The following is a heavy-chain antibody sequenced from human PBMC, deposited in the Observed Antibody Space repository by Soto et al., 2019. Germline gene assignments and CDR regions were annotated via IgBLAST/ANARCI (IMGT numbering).Heavy chain of an antibody. Sequence: GGSLRLSCAASGFTLSSYWMHWVRQAPGKGLEWVSRINRDGSSTSYADSVKGRFTISRDSAKNTLYLQMNSLRAEDTAVYYCARDPAPIGWYDYWGQGTLVTVSS. CDR1: GFTLSSYW. V-gene: IGHV3-74*01. CDR3: ARDPAPIGWYDY. J-gene: IGHJ4*02. D-gene: IGHD6-19*01. CDR2: INRDGSST.